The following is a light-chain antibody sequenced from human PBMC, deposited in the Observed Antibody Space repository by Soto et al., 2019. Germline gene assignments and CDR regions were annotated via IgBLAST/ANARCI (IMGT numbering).Light chain of an antibody. J-gene: IGLJ1*01. CDR3: SSYTSSITLLYV. Sequence: QSVLTQPASVSGSPGQSITISCTGTSSDVGGYNYVSWYQQHPGKAPKLMIYDVSNRPSGVSNRFSGSKSGNTASLTISGLQAEVEADYYCSSYTSSITLLYVFGTGTKVTVL. CDR2: DVS. CDR1: SSDVGGYNY. V-gene: IGLV2-14*01.